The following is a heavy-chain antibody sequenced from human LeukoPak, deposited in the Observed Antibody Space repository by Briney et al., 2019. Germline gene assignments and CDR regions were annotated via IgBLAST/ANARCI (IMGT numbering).Heavy chain of an antibody. CDR1: GYTFTSYY. D-gene: IGHD2-15*01. CDR3: ARNLAGYCSGPSGSGRCYDP. CDR2: INPSGGST. Sequence: ASVKVSCKASGYTFTSYYMHWVRQAPGQGLEWMGIINPSGGSTSYAQKFQGRVTMTRDTSTSTVYMELSSLRSEDTAVYYCARNLAGYCSGPSGSGRCYDPWDRGPLVTVSS. V-gene: IGHV1-46*01. J-gene: IGHJ5*02.